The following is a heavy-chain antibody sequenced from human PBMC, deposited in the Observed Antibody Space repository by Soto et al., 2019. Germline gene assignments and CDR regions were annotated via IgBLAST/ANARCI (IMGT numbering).Heavy chain of an antibody. Sequence: GASLKISCAASGFTFSSYAMSWVRQAPGKGLEWVSVISGNDDSTYYADSVKGRFTISRDNSKNTLYLQMNSLRAEDTAVYYCARDQLYYNDISGRPLNAFDVWGQGTMVTVSS. CDR2: ISGNDDST. CDR3: ARDQLYYNDISGRPLNAFDV. J-gene: IGHJ3*01. CDR1: GFTFSSYA. D-gene: IGHD3-22*01. V-gene: IGHV3-23*01.